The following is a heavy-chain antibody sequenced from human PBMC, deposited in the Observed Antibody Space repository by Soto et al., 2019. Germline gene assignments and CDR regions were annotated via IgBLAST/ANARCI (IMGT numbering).Heavy chain of an antibody. CDR2: ISSSSSTI. CDR3: ARGTYYDILTGSRANDY. J-gene: IGHJ4*02. D-gene: IGHD3-9*01. Sequence: PGGSLRLSCAASGFTFSSYSMNWVRQAPGKGLEWVSYISSSSSTIYYADSVKGRFTISRDNAKNSLYLQMNSLRDEDTAVYYCARGTYYDILTGSRANDYWGQGTLVTVSS. CDR1: GFTFSSYS. V-gene: IGHV3-48*02.